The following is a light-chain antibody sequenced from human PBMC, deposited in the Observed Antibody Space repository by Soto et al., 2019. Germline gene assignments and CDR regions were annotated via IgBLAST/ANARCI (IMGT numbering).Light chain of an antibody. Sequence: EIVLTQSPGTLSLSPGERATLFCRASQTITTSQLAWYQQKPGQAPRVLIFGASNRATGIPDRFSGSGSGTDFTLIISSLQPEDVATYYCQKYDGAPKTFGPGTKVEIK. CDR2: GAS. CDR1: QTITTSQ. J-gene: IGKJ1*01. CDR3: QKYDGAPKT. V-gene: IGKV3-20*01.